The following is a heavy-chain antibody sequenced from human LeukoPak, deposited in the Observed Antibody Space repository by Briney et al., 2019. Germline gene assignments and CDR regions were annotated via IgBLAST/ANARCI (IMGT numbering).Heavy chain of an antibody. D-gene: IGHD3-3*01. CDR1: GGSISSSSYY. Sequence: PSETLSLTCTVSGGSISSSSYYWGWIRQPPGKGLEWIGSINYSGSTYYNPSLKSRVTISVDTSKNQFSLKLSSVTAADTAVYYCARTPYDFWSGYWRTQFDYWGQGTLVTVSS. CDR3: ARTPYDFWSGYWRTQFDY. CDR2: INYSGST. J-gene: IGHJ4*02. V-gene: IGHV4-39*01.